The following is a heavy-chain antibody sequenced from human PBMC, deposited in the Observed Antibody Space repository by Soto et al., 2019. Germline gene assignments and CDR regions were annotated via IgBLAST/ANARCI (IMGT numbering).Heavy chain of an antibody. J-gene: IGHJ6*02. CDR3: ARVGYYDSSGYSSLNPWYYYYGMDV. Sequence: SETLSLTCTVSGGSVSSGSYYWSWIRQPPGKGLEWIGYIYYSGSTNYNPSLKSRVTISVDTSKNQFSLKLSSVTAADTAAYYCARVGYYDSSGYSSLNPWYYYYGMDVWGQGTTVTVSS. CDR2: IYYSGST. V-gene: IGHV4-61*01. CDR1: GGSVSSGSYY. D-gene: IGHD3-22*01.